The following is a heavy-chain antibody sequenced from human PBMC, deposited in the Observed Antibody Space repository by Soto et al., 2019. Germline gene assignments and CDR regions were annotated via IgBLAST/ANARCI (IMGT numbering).Heavy chain of an antibody. CDR2: IIPIFGTA. V-gene: IGHV1-69*13. CDR3: ARVVRDYYDSSGYTLFDY. CDR1: GGTFSSYA. Sequence: GASVKVSCKASGGTFSSYAISLVRQAPGQGLEWMGGIIPIFGTANYAQKFQGRVTITADESTSTAYMELSSLRSEDTAVYYCARVVRDYYDSSGYTLFDYWGQGTLVTVSS. D-gene: IGHD3-22*01. J-gene: IGHJ4*02.